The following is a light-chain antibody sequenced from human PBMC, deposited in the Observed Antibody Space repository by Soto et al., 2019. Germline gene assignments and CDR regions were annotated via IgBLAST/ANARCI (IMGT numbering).Light chain of an antibody. Sequence: QAVVTQSPSASASLGASVKLTCTLSGGHSSYAVAWHQQQPEKGPRYLMKLNSDGSHSKGDGIPDRFSGSSSGAERYLTISSLQSEDEADYYCQTWGTGIEVFGGGTKLTVL. V-gene: IGLV4-69*02. J-gene: IGLJ2*01. CDR2: LNSDGSH. CDR3: QTWGTGIEV. CDR1: GGHSSYA.